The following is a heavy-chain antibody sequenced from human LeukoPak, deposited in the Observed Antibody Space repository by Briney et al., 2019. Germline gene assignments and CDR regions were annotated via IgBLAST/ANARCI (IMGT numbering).Heavy chain of an antibody. J-gene: IGHJ3*02. Sequence: SETLSLTCTVSGGSVSSGSYYWSWIRQPPGKGLGWIGYIYYSGSTNYNPSLKSRVTISVDTSKNQFSLKLSSVTAADTAVYYCARADYSNYGDAFDIWGQGTMVTVPS. V-gene: IGHV4-61*01. CDR2: IYYSGST. D-gene: IGHD4-11*01. CDR1: GGSVSSGSYY. CDR3: ARADYSNYGDAFDI.